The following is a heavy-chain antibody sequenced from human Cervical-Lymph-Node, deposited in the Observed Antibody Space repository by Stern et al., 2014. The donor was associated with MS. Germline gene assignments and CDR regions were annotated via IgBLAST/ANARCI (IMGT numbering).Heavy chain of an antibody. Sequence: EVQLVESGGGLVKPGGSLRLSCAASGFTFSSYSMNWVRQAPGKGLEWDSSISSSSSYIYYADSVKGRFTISRDNAKNSLYLQMNSLRAEDTAVYYCAREVYYYDSSGLDYWGQGTLVTVSS. J-gene: IGHJ4*02. V-gene: IGHV3-21*01. CDR3: AREVYYYDSSGLDY. D-gene: IGHD3-22*01. CDR2: ISSSSSYI. CDR1: GFTFSSYS.